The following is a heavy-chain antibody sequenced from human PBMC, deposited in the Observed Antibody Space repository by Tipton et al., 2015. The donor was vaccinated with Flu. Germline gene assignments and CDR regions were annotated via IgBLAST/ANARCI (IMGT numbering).Heavy chain of an antibody. V-gene: IGHV3-21*04. J-gene: IGHJ4*02. CDR2: ITSSSHM. CDR3: ARKIGDY. Sequence: SLRLSCAASGFTFSPYTMNWVRQPPGKGLEWVASITSSSHMYYGDSVKGRFTISRDNAKSSVYLQMNSLRAEDTAVYYCARKIGDYWGRGTLVTVSS. CDR1: GFTFSPYT.